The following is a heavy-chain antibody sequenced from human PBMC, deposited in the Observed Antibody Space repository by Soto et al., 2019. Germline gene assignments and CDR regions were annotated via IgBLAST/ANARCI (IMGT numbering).Heavy chain of an antibody. CDR1: GFSFTGYY. D-gene: IGHD6-6*01. Sequence: ASVKVSCKASGFSFTGYYIHWLRRAPGQGLEWMGWINAHRGGTEYAQKFQGRVTLTRDTSIATAYLTLTSLTSDDTALYYCAKDLTRQLAYWLDPWGQGTQGTVAS. CDR2: INAHRGGT. J-gene: IGHJ5*02. V-gene: IGHV1-2*02. CDR3: AKDLTRQLAYWLDP.